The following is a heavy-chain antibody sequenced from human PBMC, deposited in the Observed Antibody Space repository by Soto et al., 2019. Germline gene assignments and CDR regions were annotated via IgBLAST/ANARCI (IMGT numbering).Heavy chain of an antibody. D-gene: IGHD5-12*01. J-gene: IGHJ4*02. V-gene: IGHV4-59*01. CDR2: IYYSGST. CDR1: GGSISSYY. Sequence: KPSETLSLTCTVSGGSISSYYWSWIRQPPGKGLEWIGYIYYSGSTNYNPSLKSRVTISVDTSKNQFSLKLSSVTAADTAVYYCARGGGWLQSGRFDYWGQGTLVTVSS. CDR3: ARGGGWLQSGRFDY.